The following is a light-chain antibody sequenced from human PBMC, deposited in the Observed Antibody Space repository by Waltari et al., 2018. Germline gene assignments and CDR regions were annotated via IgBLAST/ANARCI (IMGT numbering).Light chain of an antibody. V-gene: IGKV1-12*01. CDR1: PGISSW. Sequence: DIQMTQSPSSVSASVGDRVPITCRASPGISSWLAWSQKKPGRSPNLLIYAASSLQSGVPERFGGSGSGTELTLTISSLQPDDFATYYCQQAASFPLTFGGGTKVEIK. CDR2: AAS. CDR3: QQAASFPLT. J-gene: IGKJ4*01.